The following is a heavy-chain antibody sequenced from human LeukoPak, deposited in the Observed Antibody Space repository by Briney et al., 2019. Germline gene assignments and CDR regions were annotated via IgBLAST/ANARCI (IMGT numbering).Heavy chain of an antibody. D-gene: IGHD2-2*02. J-gene: IGHJ4*02. V-gene: IGHV3-66*01. Sequence: GGSLRLSCTASGFTVSNNYMTWVRQAPGKGLEGVPVIYGSGSTFYADSVKGRFTISRDSSKNTLYLQMDSLRAEDTAVYYCARGMPATAIRPYFDSWGQGTLVTVSS. CDR1: GFTVSNNY. CDR3: ARGMPATAIRPYFDS. CDR2: IYGSGST.